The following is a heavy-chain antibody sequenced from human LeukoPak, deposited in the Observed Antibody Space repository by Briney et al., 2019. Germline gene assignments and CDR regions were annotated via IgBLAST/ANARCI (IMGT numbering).Heavy chain of an antibody. J-gene: IGHJ4*02. CDR3: AKSVAGTLG. CDR1: GFTFSSYA. V-gene: IGHV3-23*01. D-gene: IGHD6-19*01. CDR2: ISGSGCST. Sequence: GWSLTLSCAASGFTFSSYAMSWVRQAPGKGLEGVAAISGSGCSTYYADSVKGRFTISRDNSKNTLYLQMNSLRAEDTDVYYCAKSVAGTLGWGQGTLVTVSS.